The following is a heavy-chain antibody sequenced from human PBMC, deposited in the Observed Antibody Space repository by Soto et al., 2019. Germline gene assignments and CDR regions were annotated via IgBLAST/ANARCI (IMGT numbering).Heavy chain of an antibody. V-gene: IGHV4-4*02. CDR2: IYHSGST. J-gene: IGHJ5*02. Sequence: LSLTCAVSGGSISSSNWWSWVRQPPGKGLEWIGEIYHSGSTNYNPSLKSRATMSVDTSKNQFSLKLTSVNAADTAVYYCARDDFGRNTRAFDPWGQGTLVTVSS. CDR3: ARDDFGRNTRAFDP. D-gene: IGHD4-17*01. CDR1: GGSISSSNW.